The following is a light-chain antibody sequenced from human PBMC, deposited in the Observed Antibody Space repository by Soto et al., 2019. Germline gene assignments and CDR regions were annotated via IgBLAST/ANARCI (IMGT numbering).Light chain of an antibody. J-gene: IGKJ1*01. CDR3: QQYGSSSWT. CDR2: GTS. V-gene: IGKV3-15*01. Sequence: EIVMTQSPATLSVSPGERATLSCRASQSVSSNLAWYQQKPGQAPRLLLYGTSTRATGIPDRFSGSGSGTEFTLTISRPEPEDFAVYYCQQYGSSSWTFGQGTKVDIK. CDR1: QSVSSN.